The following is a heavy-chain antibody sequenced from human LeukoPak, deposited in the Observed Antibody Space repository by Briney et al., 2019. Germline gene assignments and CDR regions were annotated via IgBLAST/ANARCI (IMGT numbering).Heavy chain of an antibody. CDR2: IYPSGGEI. V-gene: IGHV3-53*01. D-gene: IGHD2-8*02. J-gene: IGHJ4*02. Sequence: GGSLRLSCAASGFTVSSTYMSWVRQAPGKGLEWASSIYPSGGEIHYADSVRGRLTISRDNSKSTLSLQMNSLRAEDTAIYYCATYRQVLLPFESWGQGTLVTVSS. CDR1: GFTVSSTY. CDR3: ATYRQVLLPFES.